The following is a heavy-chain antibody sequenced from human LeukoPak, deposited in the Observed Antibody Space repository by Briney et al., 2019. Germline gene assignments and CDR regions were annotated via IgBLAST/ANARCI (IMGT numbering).Heavy chain of an antibody. CDR2: ISYSGST. D-gene: IGHD5-18*01. J-gene: IGHJ4*02. V-gene: IGHV4-59*08. Sequence: SETLSLTCTVSGGSITGYYWSWIRQPPGKGLEWIGYISYSGSTNYNPSLKSRVTISVDTSKNQFSLKLSSVTAADTAVYYCARHRTAADFDYWGQGTLVTVSS. CDR1: GGSITGYY. CDR3: ARHRTAADFDY.